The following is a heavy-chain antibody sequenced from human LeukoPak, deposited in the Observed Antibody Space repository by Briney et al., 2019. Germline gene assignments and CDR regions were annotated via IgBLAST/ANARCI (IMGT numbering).Heavy chain of an antibody. J-gene: IGHJ4*02. D-gene: IGHD3-9*01. Sequence: GGSLRLSCAASGFTFSSYAMSWVRQAPGKGLEWVSAISGSGGSTYYADSVKGRFTISRDNSKNTLYLQINSLRGEDTAVYYCAKDRRRDDILTGSFSDWGQGTLVTVSS. V-gene: IGHV3-23*01. CDR2: ISGSGGST. CDR1: GFTFSSYA. CDR3: AKDRRRDDILTGSFSD.